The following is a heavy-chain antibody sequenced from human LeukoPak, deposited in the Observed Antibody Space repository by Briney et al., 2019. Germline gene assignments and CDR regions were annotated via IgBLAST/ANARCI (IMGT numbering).Heavy chain of an antibody. J-gene: IGHJ4*02. CDR1: GFTFSSYG. CDR2: IWYDGSNK. V-gene: IGHV3-33*06. CDR3: VKENGYYFDY. D-gene: IGHD6-25*01. Sequence: GGSLRLSCAASGFTFSSYGMHWVRQAPGKGLEWVAVIWYDGSNKYYADSVKGRFTISRDNSKNTLYLQMNSLRAEDTAVYYCVKENGYYFDYWGQGTLVTVSS.